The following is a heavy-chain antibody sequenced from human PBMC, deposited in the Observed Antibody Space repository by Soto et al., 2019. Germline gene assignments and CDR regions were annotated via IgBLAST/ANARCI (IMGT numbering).Heavy chain of an antibody. CDR1: GYTFTSYG. J-gene: IGHJ6*03. Sequence: ASVKVSCKASGYTFTSYGISWVRQAPGQRLEWMGWINAGNGNTNYSQKLQGRVTITRDTSASTAYMELSSLRSEDTAVYYCARSSVGPRYYYYMDVWGKGTTVTVSS. V-gene: IGHV1-18*01. CDR3: ARSSVGPRYYYYMDV. CDR2: INAGNGNT.